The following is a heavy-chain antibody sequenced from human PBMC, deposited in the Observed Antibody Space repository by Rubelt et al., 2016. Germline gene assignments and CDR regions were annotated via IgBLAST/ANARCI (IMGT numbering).Heavy chain of an antibody. J-gene: IGHJ4*02. Sequence: GKGLEWVSLISWDGGSTYYADSVKGRFTISRDRSKNTLFLPMNSLRAEGTAVYYCAKSVRTPIVVVITEGGYFDYWGQGTLVTVSS. CDR3: AKSVRTPIVVVITEGGYFDY. V-gene: IGHV3-23*01. CDR2: ISWDGGST. D-gene: IGHD3-22*01.